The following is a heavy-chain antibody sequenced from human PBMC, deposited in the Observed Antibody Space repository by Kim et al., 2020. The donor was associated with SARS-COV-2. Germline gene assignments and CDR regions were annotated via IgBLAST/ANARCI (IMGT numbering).Heavy chain of an antibody. Sequence: GGSLRLSCAASGFTFSSYGMHWVRQAPGKGLEWVAVISYDGSNKYYADSVKGRFTISRDNSKNTLYLQMNSLRAEDTAVYYCARDSPHYYDSSGYFSSYFDNWGQGTLVTVSS. V-gene: IGHV3-33*05. J-gene: IGHJ4*02. D-gene: IGHD3-22*01. CDR2: ISYDGSNK. CDR3: ARDSPHYYDSSGYFSSYFDN. CDR1: GFTFSSYG.